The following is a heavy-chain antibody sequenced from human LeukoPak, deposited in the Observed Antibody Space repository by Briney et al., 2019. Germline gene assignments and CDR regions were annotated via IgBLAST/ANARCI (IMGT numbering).Heavy chain of an antibody. CDR2: IYYSGST. CDR1: GGSISSYY. V-gene: IGHV4-59*01. CDR3: AREDGYCSSTSCLDYYYYGMDV. D-gene: IGHD2-2*01. J-gene: IGHJ6*02. Sequence: SETLSLTCTVSGGSISSYYWSWIRQPPGKGLEWIGYIYYSGSTNYNPSLKSRVTISVDTSKNQFSLKLSSVTAADTAVYYCAREDGYCSSTSCLDYYYYGMDVWGQGTTVTVSS.